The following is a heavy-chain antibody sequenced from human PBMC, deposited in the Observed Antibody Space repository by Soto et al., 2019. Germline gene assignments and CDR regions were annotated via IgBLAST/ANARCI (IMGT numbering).Heavy chain of an antibody. J-gene: IGHJ6*02. Sequence: QVQLVESGGGLVKPGGSLRLSCAASGFTFSDYYMSWIRQAPGKGLEWVSYISSSSSYTNYADSVKGRFTISRDNAKNSLYLQMNSLRAEDTAMYYCARDDPEPRPRDYYYGMDVWGQGTTVTVSS. CDR1: GFTFSDYY. CDR3: ARDDPEPRPRDYYYGMDV. CDR2: ISSSSSYT. V-gene: IGHV3-11*06.